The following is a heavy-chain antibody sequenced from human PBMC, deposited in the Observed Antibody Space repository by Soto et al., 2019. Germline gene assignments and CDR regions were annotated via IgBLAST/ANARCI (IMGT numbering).Heavy chain of an antibody. J-gene: IGHJ4*02. V-gene: IGHV3-30-3*01. CDR2: ISYDGINK. Sequence: GSLRLSCAASGFTFSSYDMSWVRQAPGKGLEWVAVISYDGINKYYADSVEGRFTISRDNSKNTLYLQMNSLRAEDTSVYYCGRDEFGVGNWGQGTLVTVSS. CDR3: GRDEFGVGN. CDR1: GFTFSSYD. D-gene: IGHD3-16*01.